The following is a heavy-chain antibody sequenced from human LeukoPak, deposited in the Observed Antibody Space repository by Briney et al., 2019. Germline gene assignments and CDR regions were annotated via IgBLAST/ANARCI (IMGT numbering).Heavy chain of an antibody. CDR3: ARVQKSNSGYSYLADS. CDR2: TYFTGST. Sequence: SQTLSLTCTVSGDSVISGDYRWTWIRQPPGKVLEWIGYTYFTGSTYFNPSLKRRVAMSIDTSKNQFSLQLTSVTVADTAVYYCARVQKSNSGYSYLADSWGPGTLVPVSS. CDR1: GDSVISGDYR. D-gene: IGHD3-22*01. J-gene: IGHJ4*02. V-gene: IGHV4-30-4*01.